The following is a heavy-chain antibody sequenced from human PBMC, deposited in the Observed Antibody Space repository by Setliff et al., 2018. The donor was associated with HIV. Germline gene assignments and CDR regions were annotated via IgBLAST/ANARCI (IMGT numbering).Heavy chain of an antibody. CDR2: INADNGDT. V-gene: IGHV1-3*01. CDR1: GYTFTRYA. Sequence: ASVKVSCKASGYTFTRYAIHWLRQAPGQSLEWMGWINADNGDTKYSQKFQGRLTITRDTSANTVYMELSSLGSEDTAVYYCARGSCSGCYLSDYWGLGTLVTVSS. CDR3: ARGSCSGCYLSDY. J-gene: IGHJ4*02. D-gene: IGHD6-19*01.